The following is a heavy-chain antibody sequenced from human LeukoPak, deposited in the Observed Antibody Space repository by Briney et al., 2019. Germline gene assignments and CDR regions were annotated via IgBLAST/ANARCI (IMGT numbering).Heavy chain of an antibody. D-gene: IGHD3-22*01. J-gene: IGHJ6*02. CDR2: VYYSGIT. Sequence: SETLSLTCTVSGGSINTYYWSWIRQPPGKGLEWIGYVYYSGITYYNPSLKSRVTMSIDTSKNQFSLKLSSVTAADTAVYYCARDTAGYDSRRSYYYYGMDVWGQGTTVTVSS. CDR1: GGSINTYY. V-gene: IGHV4-59*01. CDR3: ARDTAGYDSRRSYYYYGMDV.